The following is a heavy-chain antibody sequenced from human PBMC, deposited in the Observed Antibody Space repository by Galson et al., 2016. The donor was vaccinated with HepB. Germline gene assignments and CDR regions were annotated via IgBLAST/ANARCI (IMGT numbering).Heavy chain of an antibody. Sequence: SETLSLTCTISGASISRYYWSWIRQPPGKEPEWIGDINYSGSTNSNPSLKSRVTISVDPSKSQLSLKVRSLTAADTAVYYCARVSSGDGYNLGALDFWGQGTLVTVSS. CDR1: GASISRYY. CDR2: INYSGST. V-gene: IGHV4-59*01. D-gene: IGHD5-24*01. CDR3: ARVSSGDGYNLGALDF. J-gene: IGHJ4*02.